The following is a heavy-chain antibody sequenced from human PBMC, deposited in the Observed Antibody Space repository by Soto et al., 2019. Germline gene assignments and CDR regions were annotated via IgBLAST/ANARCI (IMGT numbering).Heavy chain of an antibody. CDR2: IIPIFGTA. CDR1: GGTFSSYA. V-gene: IGHV1-69*13. Sequence: GVSVKVSCKASGGTFSSYAISWVRQAPGQGLEWMGGIIPIFGTANYAQKFQGRVTITADESTSTAYMELSSLRSEDTAVYYCARASDPITYYDFWSGYFQDQYYFDYWGQGTLVTVS. CDR3: ARASDPITYYDFWSGYFQDQYYFDY. J-gene: IGHJ4*02. D-gene: IGHD3-3*01.